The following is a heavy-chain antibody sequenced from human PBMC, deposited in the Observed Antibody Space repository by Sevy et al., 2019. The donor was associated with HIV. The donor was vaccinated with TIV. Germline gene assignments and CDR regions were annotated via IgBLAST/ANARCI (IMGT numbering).Heavy chain of an antibody. J-gene: IGHJ6*03. CDR1: GFTFSSYI. CDR2: ISSSSSYI. CDR3: ARDQRFLEWLSHYYYYYMDV. Sequence: GGSLRLSCAASGFTFSSYIMNWVRQAPGKGLEWVSSISSSSSYIYYADSVKGRFTISRDNAKNSLYLQMNSLRAEDTAVYYCARDQRFLEWLSHYYYYYMDVWGKGTTVTVSS. V-gene: IGHV3-21*01. D-gene: IGHD3-3*01.